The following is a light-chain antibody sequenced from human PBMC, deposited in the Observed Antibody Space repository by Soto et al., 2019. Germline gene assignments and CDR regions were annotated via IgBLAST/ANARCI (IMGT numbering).Light chain of an antibody. CDR2: GAS. Sequence: EIVMTQSPATLSVSPVERATLSCRASQSVSSNLAWYQQKPGQAPRLLIYGASTRATGIPARFSGSGSGAEFTLTISSLQSEDFAVYYCQQYNNWPLTFGAGTKVDIK. V-gene: IGKV3-15*01. J-gene: IGKJ4*01. CDR3: QQYNNWPLT. CDR1: QSVSSN.